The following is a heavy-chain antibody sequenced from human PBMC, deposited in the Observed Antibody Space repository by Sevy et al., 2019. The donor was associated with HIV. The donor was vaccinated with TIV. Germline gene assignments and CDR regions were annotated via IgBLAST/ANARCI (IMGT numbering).Heavy chain of an antibody. D-gene: IGHD5-18*01. CDR2: IRSKAYGGTT. V-gene: IGHV3-49*03. CDR1: GFTFGDYA. J-gene: IGHJ4*02. Sequence: GGSLRLSCTASGFTFGDYAMSWFRQAPGKGLEWVGFIRSKAYGGTTEYAASVKGRFTISRDDSKSIAYLQMNSLKTEDTAVYYCTRGPPGNSYDYHYFDYWGQGTLVTVSS. CDR3: TRGPPGNSYDYHYFDY.